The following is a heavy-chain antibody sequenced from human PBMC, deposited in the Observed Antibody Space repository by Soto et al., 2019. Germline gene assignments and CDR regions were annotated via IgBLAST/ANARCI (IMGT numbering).Heavy chain of an antibody. CDR1: GYTFTNYY. Sequence: ASVKVSCKASGYTFTNYYMHWVRQAPGQGLEWMGIINPSGGGTTYAQKFQGRVTMTRDTSTSTVYMELSSLRSEDTAVYYCARDLPVGATYYYGMDVWGQGTTVTVSS. CDR2: INPSGGGT. J-gene: IGHJ6*02. CDR3: ARDLPVGATYYYGMDV. D-gene: IGHD1-26*01. V-gene: IGHV1-46*01.